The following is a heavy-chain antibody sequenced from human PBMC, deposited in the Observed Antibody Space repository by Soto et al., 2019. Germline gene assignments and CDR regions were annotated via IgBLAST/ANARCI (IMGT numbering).Heavy chain of an antibody. CDR2: INHTGST. D-gene: IGHD3-3*01. J-gene: IGHJ4*02. CDR3: ERGREIFGAVTPFEY. V-gene: IGHV4-34*02. Sequence: QVQLQQWGAGLPKPSETLSLTCAVYGAPFSGYYWTWIRQPPGKGLEWIGEINHTGSTKYNPSLKSRVTISLDTSKNQFSLSLRSVTAADTAVYYCERGREIFGAVTPFEYWGQGTQVAVSS. CDR1: GAPFSGYY.